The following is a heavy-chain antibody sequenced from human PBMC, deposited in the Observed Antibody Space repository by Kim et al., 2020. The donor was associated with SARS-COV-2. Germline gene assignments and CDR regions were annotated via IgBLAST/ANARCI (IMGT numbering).Heavy chain of an antibody. CDR3: ARGRARMVAPNWFDP. V-gene: IGHV4-34*01. CDR2: INHSGST. D-gene: IGHD2-15*01. Sequence: SETLTLTCAVYGGSFSGYYWSWIRQPPGKGLEWIGEINHSGSTNYNASLKSRVTISVDTSKNQFSLKLSSVTAADTAVYYGARGRARMVAPNWFDPWGQGTLVTVSS. CDR1: GGSFSGYY. J-gene: IGHJ5*02.